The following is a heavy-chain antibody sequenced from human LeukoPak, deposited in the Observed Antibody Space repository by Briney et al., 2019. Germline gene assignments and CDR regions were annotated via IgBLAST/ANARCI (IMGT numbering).Heavy chain of an antibody. D-gene: IGHD3-22*01. CDR2: IYYSGST. CDR1: GGSISNYY. V-gene: IGHV4-59*08. J-gene: IGHJ4*02. Sequence: PSETLSLTCTVSGGSISNYYWSWIRQPPGKGLEWIGYIYYSGSTNYNPSLKSRVTISVDTSKNQFSLKLSSVTAADTAVYYCASYYDSSGYYYWGQGTLVTVSS. CDR3: ASYYDSSGYYY.